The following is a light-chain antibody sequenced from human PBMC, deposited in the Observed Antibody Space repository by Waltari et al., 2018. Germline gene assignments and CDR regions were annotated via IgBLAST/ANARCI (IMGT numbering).Light chain of an antibody. J-gene: IGKJ4*01. CDR1: QSVTTTS. V-gene: IGKV3-20*01. CDR3: QQYDGEVVT. Sequence: IVLTQTPATLSLSPGDRDTRTCRAIQSVTTTSLTWYQQKLGQAPRLLIDGTSSRATGIPHRFSPIGSGTDFTLTISRLEPEDFAVYDCQQYDGEVVTSRGGAKVEI. CDR2: GTS.